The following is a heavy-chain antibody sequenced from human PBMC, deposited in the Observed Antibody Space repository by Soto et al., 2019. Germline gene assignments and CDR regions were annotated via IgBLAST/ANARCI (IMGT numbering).Heavy chain of an antibody. J-gene: IGHJ5*02. D-gene: IGHD6-19*01. CDR2: ISGSGGST. CDR3: AKDSAIAVAGMGGDNWFDP. V-gene: IGHV3-23*01. CDR1: GFTFSSYA. Sequence: EVQLLESGGGLVQPGGSLRLSCAASGFTFSSYAMSWVRQAPGKGLEWVSAISGSGGSTYYADSVKGRFTISRDNSKNTLYLQMNSLRAEDTAVYYCAKDSAIAVAGMGGDNWFDPWGQGTLVTVSS.